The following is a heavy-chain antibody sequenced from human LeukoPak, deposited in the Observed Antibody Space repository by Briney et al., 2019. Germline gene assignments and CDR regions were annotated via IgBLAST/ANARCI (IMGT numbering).Heavy chain of an antibody. Sequence: PGGSLRLSCAASGLTFSSYWMHWVRQAPGKGLVWVSRIYTDGSVTGYADSVKGRFTISRDNAKNTLYLQMNSLRAEDTAVYFCARDDWLSSWGQGTLVTVSS. CDR3: ARDDWLSS. CDR1: GLTFSSYW. V-gene: IGHV3-74*01. J-gene: IGHJ5*01. CDR2: IYTDGSVT.